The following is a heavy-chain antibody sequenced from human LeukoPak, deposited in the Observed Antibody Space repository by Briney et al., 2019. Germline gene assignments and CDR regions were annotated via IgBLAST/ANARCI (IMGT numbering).Heavy chain of an antibody. V-gene: IGHV1-69*13. Sequence: SVKVSCKASGGTFSSYAISWVRQAPGQGLEWMGGIIPIFGTANYAQKFQGRVTITADESTSTAYMELSSLRSEDTAVYYCARAQKDIVVVPAAILTYYYGMDVWGQGTTVTVSS. CDR2: IIPIFGTA. D-gene: IGHD2-2*02. CDR1: GGTFSSYA. CDR3: ARAQKDIVVVPAAILTYYYGMDV. J-gene: IGHJ6*02.